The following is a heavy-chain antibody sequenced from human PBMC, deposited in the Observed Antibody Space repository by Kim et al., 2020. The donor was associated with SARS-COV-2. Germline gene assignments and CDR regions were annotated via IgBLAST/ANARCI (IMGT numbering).Heavy chain of an antibody. V-gene: IGHV4-39*01. CDR1: GGSISSSSYY. Sequence: SETLSLTCTVSGGSISSSSYYWGWIRQPPGKGLEWIGSIYYSGSTYYNPSLKSRVTISVDTSKNQFSLKLSSVTAADTAVYYCARHVYCSSTSCLDYYYYYGMDVWGQGTTVTVSS. D-gene: IGHD2-2*01. J-gene: IGHJ6*02. CDR3: ARHVYCSSTSCLDYYYYYGMDV. CDR2: IYYSGST.